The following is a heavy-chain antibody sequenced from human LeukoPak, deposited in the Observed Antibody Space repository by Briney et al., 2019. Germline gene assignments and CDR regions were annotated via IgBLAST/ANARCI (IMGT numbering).Heavy chain of an antibody. CDR2: IHTSGGS. CDR1: GVSISSFY. CDR3: AREISTLFGVVTMRFDP. V-gene: IGHV4-4*07. Sequence: SETLSLTCTVSGVSISSFYWSWIRQPAGKGLEWIGRIHTSGGSNYNPALKRGVTMSADTSKKQFTLNLRSVTAADTAVYYCAREISTLFGVVTMRFDPWGQGTLVIVSS. D-gene: IGHD3-3*01. J-gene: IGHJ5*02.